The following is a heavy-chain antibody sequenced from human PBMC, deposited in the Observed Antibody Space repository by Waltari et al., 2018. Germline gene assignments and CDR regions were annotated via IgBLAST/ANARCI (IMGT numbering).Heavy chain of an antibody. V-gene: IGHV1-2*06. CDR1: GYTFTGYY. D-gene: IGHD6-6*01. CDR2: FNPNSGGT. Sequence: QVQLVQSGAEVKKPGASVKVSCKASGYTFTGYYMHWVRQAPGQGLEWMGRFNPNSGGTNYAQKFQGRVTMTRDTSISTAYMELSRLRSDDTAVYYCARASRIAARRGENWFDPWGQGTLVTVSS. CDR3: ARASRIAARRGENWFDP. J-gene: IGHJ5*02.